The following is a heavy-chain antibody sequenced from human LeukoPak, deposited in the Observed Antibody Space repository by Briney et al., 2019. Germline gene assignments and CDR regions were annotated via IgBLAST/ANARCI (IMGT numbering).Heavy chain of an antibody. CDR3: ARDRFWGSQCYFDY. V-gene: IGHV3-33*01. CDR1: GFHFSTYG. Sequence: GGSLRLCCAASGFHFSTYGMHWVRQAPGKGLEWVGVIWYDGSNKIYAESVKGRFTISRDNSKNTLYLQMNSLRAQDTSVYYCARDRFWGSQCYFDYWGQGTLVTVSS. D-gene: IGHD7-27*01. J-gene: IGHJ4*02. CDR2: IWYDGSNK.